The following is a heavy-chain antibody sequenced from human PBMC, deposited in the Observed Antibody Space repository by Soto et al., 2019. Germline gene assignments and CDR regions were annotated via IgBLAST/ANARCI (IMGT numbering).Heavy chain of an antibody. J-gene: IGHJ4*02. Sequence: EMHLVQSGGGLVKPGGSLRLSCVASRFNFSAAWLNWIRQAPGKGLEWVGRIKPKSEGETADYTAPVRGRFTISRDDSQNTLHLQMDSLKTEDTAVYYCATVPYSCGPTWGLGVLVTVSS. V-gene: IGHV3-15*07. CDR2: IKPKSEGETA. CDR1: RFNFSAAW. CDR3: ATVPYSCGPT. D-gene: IGHD6-19*01.